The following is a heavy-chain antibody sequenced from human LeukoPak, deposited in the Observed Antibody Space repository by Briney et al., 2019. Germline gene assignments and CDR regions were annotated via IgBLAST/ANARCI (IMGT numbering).Heavy chain of an antibody. CDR2: INAGNGNT. CDR3: ARVPGSRTINFDY. CDR1: GYTFTGYY. Sequence: ASVKVSCKASGYTFTGYYMHWVRRAPGQRLEWMGWINAGNGNTKYSQKFQGRVTITRDTSASTAYMELSSLRSEDTAVYYCARVPGSRTINFDYWGQGTLVTVSS. V-gene: IGHV1-3*01. J-gene: IGHJ4*02. D-gene: IGHD1-26*01.